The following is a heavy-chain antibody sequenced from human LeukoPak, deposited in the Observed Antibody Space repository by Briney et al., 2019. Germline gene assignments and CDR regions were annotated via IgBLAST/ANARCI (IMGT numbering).Heavy chain of an antibody. CDR3: ARERYFANDAFDI. J-gene: IGHJ3*02. CDR2: ISAYNGNT. D-gene: IGHD3-9*01. V-gene: IGHV1-18*04. CDR1: GYTFTSYY. Sequence: ASVKVSCKASGYTFTSYYMHWVRQAPGQGLEWMGWISAYNGNTNYAQKLQGRVTTTTDTSTSTAYMELRSLRSDDTAVYYCARERYFANDAFDIWGQGTMVTVSS.